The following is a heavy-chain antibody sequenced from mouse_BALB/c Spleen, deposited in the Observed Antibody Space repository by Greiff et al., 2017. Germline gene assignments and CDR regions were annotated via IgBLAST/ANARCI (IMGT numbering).Heavy chain of an antibody. CDR3: ARAAGFAY. Sequence: EVHLVESGGGLVTPGGSLKLSCAASGFTFSSYAMSWVRQSPEKRLEWVAEISSGGSYTYYPDTVTGRFTISRDNAKNTLYLEMSSLRSEDTAMYYCARAAGFAYWGQGTLVTVSA. V-gene: IGHV5-9-4*01. J-gene: IGHJ3*01. CDR1: GFTFSSYA. CDR2: ISSGGSYT. D-gene: IGHD1-2*01.